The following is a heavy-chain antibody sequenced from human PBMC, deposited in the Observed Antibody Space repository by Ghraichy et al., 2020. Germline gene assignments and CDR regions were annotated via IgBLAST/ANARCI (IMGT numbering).Heavy chain of an antibody. CDR3: AKPARNDNSGFYYLVY. CDR2: ISSSGGGT. J-gene: IGHJ4*02. CDR1: GFTFSSSA. Sequence: GGSLRLSCAASGFTFSSSAMTWVRQAPGKGLEWVSAISSSGGGTFFSDSVKGRFTISRDNSKNTLFLQMNSLRAEDTAVYYCAKPARNDNSGFYYLVYWGQGTLVTVSS. D-gene: IGHD3-22*01. V-gene: IGHV3-23*01.